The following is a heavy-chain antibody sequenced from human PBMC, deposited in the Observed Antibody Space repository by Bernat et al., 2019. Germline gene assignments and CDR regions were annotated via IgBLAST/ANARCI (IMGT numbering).Heavy chain of an antibody. CDR1: GLTFSSYG. Sequence: QVQLVESGGGVVRPGRSLRLSCAASGLTFSSYGMHWVRQAPGKGLEWVAFIWYDGSNKYHADFVEGRFTISRDNSKNTLYLQMGSLRVEDTAVYYCARDYGSGMDVWGKGTTVTVS. V-gene: IGHV3-33*01. CDR2: IWYDGSNK. D-gene: IGHD3-10*01. J-gene: IGHJ6*03. CDR3: ARDYGSGMDV.